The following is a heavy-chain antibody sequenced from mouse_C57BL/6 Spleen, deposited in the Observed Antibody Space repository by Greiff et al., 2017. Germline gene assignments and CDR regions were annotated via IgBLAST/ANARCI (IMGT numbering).Heavy chain of an antibody. CDR3: ARYYYGSSYGFDY. V-gene: IGHV7-3*01. CDR2: IRNKANGYTT. Sequence: VQLKESGGGLVQPGGSLSLSCAASGFTFTDYYMSWVRQPPGKALEWLGFIRNKANGYTTEYSASVKGRFTISRDNSQSILYLQMNALRAEDSATYYCARYYYGSSYGFDYWGQGTTLTVSS. D-gene: IGHD1-1*01. J-gene: IGHJ2*01. CDR1: GFTFTDYY.